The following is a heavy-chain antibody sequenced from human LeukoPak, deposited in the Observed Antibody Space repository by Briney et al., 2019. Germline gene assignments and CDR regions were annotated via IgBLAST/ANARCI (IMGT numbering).Heavy chain of an antibody. V-gene: IGHV5-51*01. CDR2: IYPGDSDT. CDR3: ARPYCSGGSCYGVYFDY. D-gene: IGHD2-15*01. J-gene: IGHJ4*02. CDR1: GYSFTSYW. Sequence: GESLKISCKGSGYSFTSYWIGWVRQMPGKGLEWMGIIYPGDSDTRYSPSFQGQVTISADKSISTAYLQWSSLKASDTAMYYCARPYCSGGSCYGVYFDYWGQGTLVTVSS.